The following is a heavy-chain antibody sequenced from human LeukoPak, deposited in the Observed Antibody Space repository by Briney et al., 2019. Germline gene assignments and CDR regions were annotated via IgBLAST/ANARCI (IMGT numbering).Heavy chain of an antibody. CDR1: GFTFSSYS. D-gene: IGHD2-15*01. CDR2: IYYSGST. J-gene: IGHJ5*02. CDR3: ARVVVPGWFDP. Sequence: PGGSLRLSCAASGFTFSSYSMNWVRQAPGKGLEWIGNIYYSGSTYYNPSLKSRVTISVDTSNNQFSLKLSSVTAADTAVYYCARVVVPGWFDPWGQGTLVTVSS. V-gene: IGHV4-59*12.